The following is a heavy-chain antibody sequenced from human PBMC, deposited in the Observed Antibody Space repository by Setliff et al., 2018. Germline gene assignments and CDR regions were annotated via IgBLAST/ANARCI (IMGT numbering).Heavy chain of an antibody. CDR3: TVYNTGSSKDHY. Sequence: SETLSLTCAVSGYSISSGYYWGWIRQPPGKGLEWIGEINHSGSTNYNPSLKSRVTISVDTSKNQFSLKLSSVTAADTALYYCTVYNTGSSKDHYWGQGTLVTVSS. D-gene: IGHD2-8*02. V-gene: IGHV4-38-2*01. J-gene: IGHJ4*02. CDR2: INHSGST. CDR1: GYSISSGYY.